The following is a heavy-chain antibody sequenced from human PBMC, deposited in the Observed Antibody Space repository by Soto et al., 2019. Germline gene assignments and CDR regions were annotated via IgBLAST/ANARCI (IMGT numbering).Heavy chain of an antibody. CDR2: ISYDGSNK. D-gene: IGHD4-17*01. Sequence: QVQLVESGGGVVQPGRSLRLSCAASGFTFSSYAMHWVRQAPGKGLEWVAVISYDGSNKYYADSVKGRFTISRDNSKNTLYLQMNRLRAEDTAVYYCARDSPTDWGQGTLVTVSS. CDR3: ARDSPTD. J-gene: IGHJ4*02. CDR1: GFTFSSYA. V-gene: IGHV3-30-3*01.